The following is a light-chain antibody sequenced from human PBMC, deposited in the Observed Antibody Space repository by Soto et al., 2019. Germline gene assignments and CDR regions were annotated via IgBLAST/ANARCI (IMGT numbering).Light chain of an antibody. Sequence: QSALTQPPSVSGAPGQRVTISCTGSSSNIGANSDVHWYQQLTGAAPKLLIYGNSNRPSGVSDRFSGSKSGTSASLAITGLQAEDEADYYCQPYDSSLSGFYVFGTGTKLTVL. V-gene: IGLV1-40*01. CDR3: QPYDSSLSGFYV. CDR1: SSNIGANSD. CDR2: GNS. J-gene: IGLJ1*01.